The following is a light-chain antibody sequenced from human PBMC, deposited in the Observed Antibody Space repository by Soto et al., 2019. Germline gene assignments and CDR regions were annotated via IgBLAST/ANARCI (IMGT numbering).Light chain of an antibody. Sequence: AIQMTQSPSSLSSSLGDRVTISCRASQGIGNALGWYQQKPGKPPRVLIYGASNLQSGVPPRFSGSGSGTHFTLTISSLQTEDFATYDGQQLKSNMITLGQGTRLEIK. CDR3: QQLKSNMIT. J-gene: IGKJ5*01. CDR2: GAS. V-gene: IGKV1-6*01. CDR1: QGIGNA.